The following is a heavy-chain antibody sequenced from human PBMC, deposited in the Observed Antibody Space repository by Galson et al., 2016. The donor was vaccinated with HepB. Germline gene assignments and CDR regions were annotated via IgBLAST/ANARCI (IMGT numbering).Heavy chain of an antibody. J-gene: IGHJ5*02. CDR1: GYTFINYA. Sequence: SVKVSCKASGYTFINYALHWVRQAPGQRLEWMGWINTDNGNTKYSQNFQGRVTITRDTSARIAYMELSSLRSEDTAVYYCARGGGVTGPLWGWFVPWGQGTLVTVSS. V-gene: IGHV1-3*04. D-gene: IGHD3-16*01. CDR2: INTDNGNT. CDR3: ARGGGVTGPLWGWFVP.